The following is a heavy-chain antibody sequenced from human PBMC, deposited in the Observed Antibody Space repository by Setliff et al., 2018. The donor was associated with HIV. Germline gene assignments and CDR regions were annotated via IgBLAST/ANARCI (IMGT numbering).Heavy chain of an antibody. CDR3: ARGVPLLPPHY. Sequence: SETLSLTCSVSGDSIGTYYWNWIRQTPGKRLEWIGFFYYGGSTDYNPALKNRVAISVDTSRNRVSLKMTSVTAADTAVYYCARGVPLLPPHYWGQGTLVTVSS. D-gene: IGHD2-21*02. V-gene: IGHV4-59*01. CDR2: FYYGGST. CDR1: GDSIGTYY. J-gene: IGHJ4*02.